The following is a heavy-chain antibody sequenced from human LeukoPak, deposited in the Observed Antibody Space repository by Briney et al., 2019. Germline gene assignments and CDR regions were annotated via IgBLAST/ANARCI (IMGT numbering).Heavy chain of an antibody. V-gene: IGHV3-48*02. CDR2: ISGSSSTI. J-gene: IGHJ4*02. D-gene: IGHD4-17*01. Sequence: PGGSLRLSCAASGFTFSTYSMNWVRQAPGKGLEWVSYISGSSSTIYYADSVKGRFTVSRDNAKNSLYLQMNSLRDEDTAVYYCARAPRTTVTTTTPAWYYFDYWGQGTLVTVSS. CDR1: GFTFSTYS. CDR3: ARAPRTTVTTTTPAWYYFDY.